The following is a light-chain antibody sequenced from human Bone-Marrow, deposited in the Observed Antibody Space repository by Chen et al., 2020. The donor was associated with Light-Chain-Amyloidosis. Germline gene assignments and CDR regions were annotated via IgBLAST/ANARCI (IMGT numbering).Light chain of an antibody. J-gene: IGKJ1*01. Sequence: DIVMTQSPDFLAVSLGERAPINCKSSQSVLYSSNNKNYLAWYQQKTGQPPKLLIYWASIRESGVPDRFSGSGSETDFTLTITTLQAEDVAVYYCQQHYDTPWTFGHGTKVEIK. V-gene: IGKV4-1*01. CDR3: QQHYDTPWT. CDR2: WAS. CDR1: QSVLYSSNNKNY.